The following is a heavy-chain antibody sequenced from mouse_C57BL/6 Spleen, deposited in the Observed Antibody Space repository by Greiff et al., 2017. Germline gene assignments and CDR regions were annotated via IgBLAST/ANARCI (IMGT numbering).Heavy chain of an antibody. Sequence: VQLQQSGPSLVRPSQTLSLTCTVTGFSINSDCYWIWIRQFPGNKLEYIGYTFYSGITYYNPSLESRTYITRDTSKNQFSLKLSSVTTEDTATYYCARGNYGSSSGYAMDYWGQGTSVTVSS. CDR2: TFYSGIT. CDR3: ARGNYGSSSGYAMDY. J-gene: IGHJ4*01. V-gene: IGHV3-3*01. CDR1: GFSINSDCY. D-gene: IGHD1-1*01.